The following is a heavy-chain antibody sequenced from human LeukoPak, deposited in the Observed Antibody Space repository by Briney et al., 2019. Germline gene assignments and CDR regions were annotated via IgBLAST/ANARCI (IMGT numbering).Heavy chain of an antibody. CDR2: IYYSGST. CDR1: GGSVSSGSYY. CDR3: ARDDGGIAVAGTDY. J-gene: IGHJ4*02. Sequence: SETLSLTCTVSGGSVSSGSYYWSWLRQPPGTGLEWIGYIYYSGSTNYNPSLKSRVTISVDTSKNQFSLKLTSVTAADPAVYYCARDDGGIAVAGTDYWGQGTLVTVSS. V-gene: IGHV4-61*01. D-gene: IGHD6-19*01.